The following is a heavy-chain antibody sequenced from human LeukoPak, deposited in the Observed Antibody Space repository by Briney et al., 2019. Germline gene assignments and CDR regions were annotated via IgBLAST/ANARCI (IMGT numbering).Heavy chain of an antibody. CDR3: ARDGVGATAGPADVFDV. Sequence: PGGSLRLSCAASGFTFDTHSINWVRQAPGKELEWVSYISPTGSSIYYADSVRGRFTISRDNAKNSLYLQMNSLRAEDTAVYYCARDGVGATAGPADVFDVWGQGTVVTVSS. J-gene: IGHJ3*01. CDR2: ISPTGSSI. CDR1: GFTFDTHS. V-gene: IGHV3-48*01. D-gene: IGHD1-26*01.